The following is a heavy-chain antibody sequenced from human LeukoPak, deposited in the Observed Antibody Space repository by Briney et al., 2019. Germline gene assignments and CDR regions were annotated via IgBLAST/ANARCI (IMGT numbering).Heavy chain of an antibody. J-gene: IGHJ4*02. Sequence: GGSLRLPCAASGFTFSSYSMNWVRQAPGKGLEWVSSISSSSSYIYYADSVKGRFTISRDNAKNSLYLQMNSLRAEDTAVYYCARGIAVAGTIFDYWGQGTLVTVSS. CDR1: GFTFSSYS. V-gene: IGHV3-21*01. D-gene: IGHD6-19*01. CDR2: ISSSSSYI. CDR3: ARGIAVAGTIFDY.